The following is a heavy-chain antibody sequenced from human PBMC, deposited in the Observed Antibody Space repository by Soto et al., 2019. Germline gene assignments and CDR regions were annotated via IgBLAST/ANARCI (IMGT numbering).Heavy chain of an antibody. J-gene: IGHJ4*02. V-gene: IGHV1-18*04. CDR3: ARAERSSWYAHYVDY. CDR1: GYTFTSYG. D-gene: IGHD6-13*01. CDR2: ISAYNGNT. Sequence: ASVKVSCKASGYTFTSYGISWVRQAPGQGLEWMGWISAYNGNTNYAQKLQGRVTMTTDTSTSTAYMELRSLRSDDTAVYYCARAERSSWYAHYVDYWRQGTLVTVS.